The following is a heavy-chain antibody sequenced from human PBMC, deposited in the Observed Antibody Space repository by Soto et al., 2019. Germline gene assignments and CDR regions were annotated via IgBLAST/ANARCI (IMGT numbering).Heavy chain of an antibody. J-gene: IGHJ3*02. D-gene: IGHD4-17*01. CDR1: GGSISSGGYS. V-gene: IGHV4-30-2*01. Sequence: QLQLQESGSGLVTPSQTLSLTCAVSGGSISSGGYSWNWIRQPPGKGLEWIGNIYHSGSTYYNASLKSRVTISVDRSKNQFSLKLSSVTAADTAVYYCGRGDYPNAFDIWGQGTMVTVSS. CDR3: GRGDYPNAFDI. CDR2: IYHSGST.